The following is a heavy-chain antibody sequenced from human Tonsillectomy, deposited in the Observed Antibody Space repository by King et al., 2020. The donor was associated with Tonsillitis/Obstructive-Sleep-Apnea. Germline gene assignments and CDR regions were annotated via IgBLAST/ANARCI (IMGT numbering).Heavy chain of an antibody. Sequence: VQLVESGGGLVQPGGSLRLSCAASGFTFSSYWMHWVRHAPGKGLVWVSRISTDGSSTSYADSVKGRFTISRDNAKNTLYLQMNSLRAEDTAVYYCTRDITAAGSQGLDYWGQGTLVTVSS. CDR3: TRDITAAGSQGLDY. CDR2: ISTDGSST. D-gene: IGHD6-13*01. J-gene: IGHJ4*02. V-gene: IGHV3-74*01. CDR1: GFTFSSYW.